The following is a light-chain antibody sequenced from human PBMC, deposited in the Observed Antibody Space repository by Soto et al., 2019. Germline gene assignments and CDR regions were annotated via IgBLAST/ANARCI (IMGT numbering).Light chain of an antibody. CDR1: SSDDVGTYNY. J-gene: IGLJ2*01. V-gene: IGLV2-14*01. Sequence: QSALTQPASVSGSPGQSITISCTGTSSDDVGTYNYVSWFQQHPGKAPKLMIYEVSDRPSGVSNRFSGSKSGNTASLTISGLQAEDEADYYCSSYTTSGAVIFGGGTKLTVL. CDR2: EVS. CDR3: SSYTTSGAVI.